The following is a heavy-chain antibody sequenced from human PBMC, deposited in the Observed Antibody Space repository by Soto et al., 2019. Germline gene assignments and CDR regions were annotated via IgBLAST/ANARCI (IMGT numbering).Heavy chain of an antibody. V-gene: IGHV4-61*01. D-gene: IGHD3-3*01. Sequence: SETLSLTCTVSGGSVSSGSYYWSWIRQPPGKGLEWIGYIYYSGSTNYNHSLKSRVTISVDTSKNQFSLKLSSVTAADTAVYYCASNRPNKYYDFWSGYLENYFDYWGQGTLVTVSS. J-gene: IGHJ4*02. CDR2: IYYSGST. CDR3: ASNRPNKYYDFWSGYLENYFDY. CDR1: GGSVSSGSYY.